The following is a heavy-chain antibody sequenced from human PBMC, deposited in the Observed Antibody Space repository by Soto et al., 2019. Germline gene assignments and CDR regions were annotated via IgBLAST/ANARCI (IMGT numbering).Heavy chain of an antibody. CDR3: AAEGYSSSWLDYYYYGMDV. Sequence: SVKVSCKASGFTFTSSAVQWVRQARGQRLDWIGWIVVGSGNTSYAQKFQERVTITRDMSTSTAYMELSSLRSEDTAVYYCAAEGYSSSWLDYYYYGMDVWGQGTTVTVSS. D-gene: IGHD6-13*01. CDR2: IVVGSGNT. V-gene: IGHV1-58*01. CDR1: GFTFTSSA. J-gene: IGHJ6*02.